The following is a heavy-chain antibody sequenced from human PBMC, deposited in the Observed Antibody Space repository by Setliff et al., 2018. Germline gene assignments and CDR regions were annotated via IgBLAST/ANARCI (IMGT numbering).Heavy chain of an antibody. CDR3: ARGIEPLLPVPDY. Sequence: ASVKVSCKTSGYTFTSYDINWVRQATGQGLEWMGWMNPNSGNTGYAQKFQGRVTMTRNTSISTAYMELSSLRSEDTAVYYCARGIEPLLPVPDYWGQGTLVTVSS. J-gene: IGHJ4*02. V-gene: IGHV1-8*01. CDR1: GYTFTSYD. D-gene: IGHD3-10*01. CDR2: MNPNSGNT.